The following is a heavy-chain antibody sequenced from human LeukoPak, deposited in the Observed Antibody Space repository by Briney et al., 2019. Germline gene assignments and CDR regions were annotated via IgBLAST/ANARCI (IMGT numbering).Heavy chain of an antibody. CDR3: ARIGGLVDSGSYLSVLPFDY. CDR1: GYTFTSYG. D-gene: IGHD1-26*01. CDR2: ISAFNGNT. V-gene: IGHV1-18*01. J-gene: IGHJ4*02. Sequence: ASVKVSCKASGYTFTSYGISWVRQAPGQGLEWMGWISAFNGNTNYAQKLQGRVTMTTDTSTSTAYMELRSLRSDDTAVYYCARIGGLVDSGSYLSVLPFDYWGQGTLVTVSS.